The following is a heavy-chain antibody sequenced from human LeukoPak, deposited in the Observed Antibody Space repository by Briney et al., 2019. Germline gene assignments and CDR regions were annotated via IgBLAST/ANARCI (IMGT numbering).Heavy chain of an antibody. V-gene: IGHV4-59*01. CDR3: ARHLKNAAMVYFDY. CDR1: GGSISSYY. D-gene: IGHD5-18*01. CDR2: IYYSGST. Sequence: SETLSLTCTVSGGSISSYYWSWIRRPPGKGLEWIGYIYYSGSTNYNPSLKSRVTISVDTSKNQFSLKLSSVTAADTAVYYCARHLKNAAMVYFDYWGQGTLVTVSS. J-gene: IGHJ4*02.